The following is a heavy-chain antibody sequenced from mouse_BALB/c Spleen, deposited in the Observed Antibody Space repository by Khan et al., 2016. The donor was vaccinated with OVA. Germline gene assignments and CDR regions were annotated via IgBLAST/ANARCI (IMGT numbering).Heavy chain of an antibody. CDR2: INSGSTTI. J-gene: IGHJ2*01. D-gene: IGHD4-1*01. V-gene: IGHV5-17*02. CDR1: GFTFSSFG. Sequence: EVELVESGGGLVQPGGSRKLSCAASGFTFSSFGMHWVRQAPEKGLELVAYINSGSTTIYYADPVKGRFTISRDNPKNTLFLQMTSLRSEDTAMYYCARGNWAYWGQGTTLTVSS. CDR3: ARGNWAY.